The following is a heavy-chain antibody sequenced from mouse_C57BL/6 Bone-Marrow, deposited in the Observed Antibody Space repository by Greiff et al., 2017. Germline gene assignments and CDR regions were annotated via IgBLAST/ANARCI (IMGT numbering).Heavy chain of an antibody. CDR3: ARCAIDDAHDWYFDV. D-gene: IGHD2-3*01. CDR2: IDPNSGGT. Sequence: VQLQQPGAELVKPGASVKLSCKASGYTFTSYWMHWVKQRPGRGLEWIGRIDPNSGGTKYNEKFKSKATLTVDKPSSTAYMQLSSLTSEDSAVYDCARCAIDDAHDWYFDVWGTGTTVTVSS. V-gene: IGHV1-72*01. CDR1: GYTFTSYW. J-gene: IGHJ1*03.